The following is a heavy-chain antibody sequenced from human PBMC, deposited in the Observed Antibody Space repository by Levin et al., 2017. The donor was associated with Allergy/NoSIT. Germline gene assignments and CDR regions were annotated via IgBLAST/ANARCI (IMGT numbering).Heavy chain of an antibody. CDR2: ISGSSTYT. J-gene: IGHJ4*02. V-gene: IGHV3-11*05. D-gene: IGHD2-15*01. Sequence: PSETLSLTCAASGFTFTDYYISWIRQAPGKGLEWVSYISGSSTYTNYADSVKGRFTISRDNAKNSLYLQMNNLRAEYTAVYYCVREGAALDYWGQGTLVTVSS. CDR3: VREGAALDY. CDR1: GFTFTDYY.